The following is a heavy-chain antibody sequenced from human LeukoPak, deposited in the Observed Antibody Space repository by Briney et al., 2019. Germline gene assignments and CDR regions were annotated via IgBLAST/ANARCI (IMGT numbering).Heavy chain of an antibody. J-gene: IGHJ4*02. Sequence: SETLSLTCAVYGGSFSGYYWSWIRQPPGKGLEWIGEINHSGSTNYSPSLKSRVTISVDTSKKQFSLKLSSVTAADTAVYYCARANSFSSTSCYDYWGQGTLVTVSS. CDR2: INHSGST. CDR3: ARANSFSSTSCYDY. CDR1: GGSFSGYY. V-gene: IGHV4-34*01. D-gene: IGHD2-2*01.